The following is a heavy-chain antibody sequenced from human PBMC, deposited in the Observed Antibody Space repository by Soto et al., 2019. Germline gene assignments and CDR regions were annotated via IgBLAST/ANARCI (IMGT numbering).Heavy chain of an antibody. J-gene: IGHJ4*02. CDR2: IWYDGRTK. D-gene: IGHD5-18*01. V-gene: IGHV3-33*01. Sequence: GGSLRLSCATSGITFRTYAMHWVRQAPGKGLEWVAIIWYDGRTKYYADSVKGRFTISRDNSKNTLYLQMNTLRAADTAVYYCARRYGSCFDYWGQGTLVTVSS. CDR3: ARRYGSCFDY. CDR1: GITFRTYA.